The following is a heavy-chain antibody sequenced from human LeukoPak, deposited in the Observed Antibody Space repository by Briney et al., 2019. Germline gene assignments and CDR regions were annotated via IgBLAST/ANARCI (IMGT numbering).Heavy chain of an antibody. Sequence: SETLSLTCTVSGYSISSGYYWSWIRQPPGKGLEWIGEINHSGSTNYNPSLKSRVTISVDTSKNQFSLKLSSVTAADTAVYYCARDSNYYDSSGSWFDPWGQGTLVTVSS. CDR1: GYSISSGYY. CDR2: INHSGST. CDR3: ARDSNYYDSSGSWFDP. V-gene: IGHV4-38-2*02. D-gene: IGHD3-22*01. J-gene: IGHJ5*02.